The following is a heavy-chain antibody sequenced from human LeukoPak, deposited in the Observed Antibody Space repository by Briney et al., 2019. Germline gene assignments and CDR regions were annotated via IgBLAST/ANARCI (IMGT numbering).Heavy chain of an antibody. J-gene: IGHJ5*02. CDR3: ARVGVDTAMVNGWFDP. Sequence: PSETLSLTCTVSGYSISSGYYWGWIRQPPGKGLEWIGSIYHSGSTYYNPSLKSRVTISVDTSKNQFSLKLSSVTAADTAVYYCARVGVDTAMVNGWFDPWGQGTLVTVSS. D-gene: IGHD5-18*01. CDR1: GYSISSGYY. CDR2: IYHSGST. V-gene: IGHV4-38-2*02.